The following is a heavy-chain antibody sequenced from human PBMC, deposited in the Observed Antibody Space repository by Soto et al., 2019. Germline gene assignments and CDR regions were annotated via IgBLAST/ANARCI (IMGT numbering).Heavy chain of an antibody. CDR3: AKDFADRGIDS. Sequence: EVQVLESGGALVQPGGSLRLSCAASGFTFRKHAMTWVRQAPGQGLEYVSSITASGSATFYAASVRGRFAISRDNAKSTLYLQMSSLRSEDTALYYCAKDFADRGIDSWGQGTLVTVSS. CDR1: GFTFRKHA. J-gene: IGHJ4*02. CDR2: ITASGSAT. V-gene: IGHV3-23*01.